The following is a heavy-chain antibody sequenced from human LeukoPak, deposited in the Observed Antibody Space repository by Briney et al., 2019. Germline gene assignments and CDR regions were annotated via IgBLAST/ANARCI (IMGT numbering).Heavy chain of an antibody. J-gene: IGHJ4*02. D-gene: IGHD4-23*01. CDR1: GYSISSGYY. CDR2: INHSGST. Sequence: PSETLSLTCTVSGYSISSGYYWGWIRQPPGKGLEWIGEINHSGSTNYNPSLKSRVTISVDTSKNQFSLKLSSVTAADTAVYYCARRKRFDYGGFDYWGQGTLVTVSS. V-gene: IGHV4-38-2*02. CDR3: ARRKRFDYGGFDY.